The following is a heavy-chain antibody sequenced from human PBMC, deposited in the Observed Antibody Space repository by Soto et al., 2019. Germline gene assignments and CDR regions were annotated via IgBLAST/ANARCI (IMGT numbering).Heavy chain of an antibody. CDR3: ASSSPHSAYYYMDV. CDR1: GFTFSSYE. CDR2: ISSSGSTI. Sequence: GGSLRLSCAASGFTFSSYEMNWVRQAPGKGLEWVSYISSSGSTIYYADSVKGRFTISRDNAKNSLYLQMNSLRAEDTAVYYCASSSPHSAYYYMDVWGKGTTVTVSS. J-gene: IGHJ6*03. V-gene: IGHV3-48*03. D-gene: IGHD6-6*01.